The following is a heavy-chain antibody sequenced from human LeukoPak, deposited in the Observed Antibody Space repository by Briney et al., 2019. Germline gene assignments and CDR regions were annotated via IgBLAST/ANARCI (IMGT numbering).Heavy chain of an antibody. CDR3: ARAFGLTDY. V-gene: IGHV3-48*02. CDR1: GFTVSSYS. D-gene: IGHD3/OR15-3a*01. Sequence: HPGGSLRLSCAASGFTVSSYSMNWVRQAPGKGLEWVSYISSSSTIYYADSVKGRFTISRDNAKNSLYLQMNSLRDEDTAVYYCARAFGLTDYWGQGTLVTVSS. CDR2: ISSSSTI. J-gene: IGHJ4*02.